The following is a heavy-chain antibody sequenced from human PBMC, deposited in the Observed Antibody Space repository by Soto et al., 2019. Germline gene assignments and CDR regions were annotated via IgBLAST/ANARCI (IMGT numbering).Heavy chain of an antibody. Sequence: EVQLLESGGGLVQPGGSLRLSCAASGFTFSSYAMSWVRQAPGKGLEWVSVISGSGGSTYYADSVKGRFTISRDKSKNTVYLQMNSLRAEDTAVYYCAKVMAMVRGVIASGGMDVWGQGTTVTVSS. CDR1: GFTFSSYA. CDR2: ISGSGGST. CDR3: AKVMAMVRGVIASGGMDV. V-gene: IGHV3-23*01. D-gene: IGHD3-10*01. J-gene: IGHJ6*02.